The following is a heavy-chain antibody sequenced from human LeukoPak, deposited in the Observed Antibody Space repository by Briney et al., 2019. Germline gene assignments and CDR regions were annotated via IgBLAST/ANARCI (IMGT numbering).Heavy chain of an antibody. CDR1: GDSASSNSAA. J-gene: IGHJ4*02. CDR3: ARDPVGGSTIFDY. D-gene: IGHD1-26*01. Sequence: SQTLSLTCAISGDSASSNSAAWNWIRQSPSRGLEWLGRTYYRSKWYYDYAVAEKSRISINPDTSKNQFSLQLSSVTPEDTAVYYCARDPVGGSTIFDYWGQGTLVTVSS. CDR2: TYYRSKWYY. V-gene: IGHV6-1*01.